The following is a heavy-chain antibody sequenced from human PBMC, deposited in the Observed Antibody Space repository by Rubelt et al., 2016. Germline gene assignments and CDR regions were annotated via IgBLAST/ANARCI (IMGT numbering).Heavy chain of an antibody. CDR3: ATGLWYYYGSGSPKKYYYYYYGMDV. V-gene: IGHV1-24*01. CDR2: FDPEDGET. Sequence: QVQLVQSGAEVKKPGASVKVSCKVSGYTLTELSMHGVRQAPGKGLGWLGGFDPEDGETIYARKFQGRVTMTEDTSTDTAYMELSSLRSEDTAVYYCATGLWYYYGSGSPKKYYYYYYGMDV. CDR1: GYTLTELS. J-gene: IGHJ6*01. D-gene: IGHD3-10*01.